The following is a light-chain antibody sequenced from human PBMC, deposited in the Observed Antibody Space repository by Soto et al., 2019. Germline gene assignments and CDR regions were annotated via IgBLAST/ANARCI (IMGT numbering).Light chain of an antibody. CDR1: QSVLYSSNNKNY. V-gene: IGKV4-1*01. Sequence: DIVMTQSPDSLAVSLGERATINCKSSQSVLYSSNNKNYLAWYQQKPGQPPKLHIYWASTQESGVPDRFCGIGSGTAFTLTISSLQAEDVAVYYCQQHYSTPPTFDQGTKVDIK. CDR3: QQHYSTPPT. J-gene: IGKJ1*01. CDR2: WAS.